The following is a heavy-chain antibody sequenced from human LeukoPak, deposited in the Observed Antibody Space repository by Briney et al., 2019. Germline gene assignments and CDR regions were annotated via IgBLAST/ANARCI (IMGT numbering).Heavy chain of an antibody. J-gene: IGHJ6*03. D-gene: IGHD6-13*01. CDR3: ARVSRAAGWYYYYMDV. CDR2: IYYSGST. Sequence: SETLSLTCAVYGGSFSGYYWSWIRQPPGKGLEWIGYIYYSGSTNYNPSLKSRVTISVDTSKNQFSLKLSSVTAADTAVYYCARVSRAAGWYYYYMDVWGKGTTVTISS. CDR1: GGSFSGYY. V-gene: IGHV4-59*08.